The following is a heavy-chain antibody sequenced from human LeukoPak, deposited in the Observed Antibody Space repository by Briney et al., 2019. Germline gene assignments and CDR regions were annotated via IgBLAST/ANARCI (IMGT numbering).Heavy chain of an antibody. Sequence: GGSLRLSCAASGFTLSSYAMSWVRQAPGKGLEWVGRIKPKTDGETTEYAAPVKGRFSISRDDSKNMLYLQMNSLKTEDTAVYYCITPLPYSAQGGQGTLVTVSS. J-gene: IGHJ4*02. V-gene: IGHV3-15*01. CDR3: ITPLPYSAQ. CDR2: IKPKTDGETT. D-gene: IGHD2-21*01. CDR1: GFTLSSYA.